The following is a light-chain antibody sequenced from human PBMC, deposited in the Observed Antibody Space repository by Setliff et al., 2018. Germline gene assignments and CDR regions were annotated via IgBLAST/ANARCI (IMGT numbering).Light chain of an antibody. CDR1: SSNIGAGYD. J-gene: IGLJ1*01. Sequence: QSVLTQPPSVSGAPGQRVTISCTGSSSNIGAGYDVHWYQQLPGTAPKLLIYGNSNRPSGVPDRFSGSKSGTSASLAITGLQAEDEADYYCCSYAGSYTYVFGTGTKGTVL. V-gene: IGLV1-40*01. CDR2: GNS. CDR3: CSYAGSYTYV.